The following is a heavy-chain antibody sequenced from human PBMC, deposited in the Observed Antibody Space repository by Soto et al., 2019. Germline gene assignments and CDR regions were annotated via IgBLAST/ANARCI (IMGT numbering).Heavy chain of an antibody. CDR1: GGSISTFY. J-gene: IGHJ4*02. Sequence: SETLSLTCNVSGGSISTFYWSWIRQTPGKGLEWIGYVESSGRTEYKPSLASRVTLSLDSSQNQFSLTLRSVTTADRALYFCARGVYGAYLDYWGQGIPVTVSS. CDR2: VESSGRT. V-gene: IGHV4-4*08. CDR3: ARGVYGAYLDY. D-gene: IGHD3-10*01.